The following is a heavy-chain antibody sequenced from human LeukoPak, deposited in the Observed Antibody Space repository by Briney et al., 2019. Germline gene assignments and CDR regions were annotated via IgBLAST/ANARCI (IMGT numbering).Heavy chain of an antibody. CDR2: IYYSGST. CDR1: GGSISSYY. D-gene: IGHD3-22*01. J-gene: IGHJ6*02. V-gene: IGHV4-59*12. Sequence: SETLSLTCTVSGGSISSYYWNWIRQPPGKGLEWIGYIYYSGSTNYNPSLKSRVTISVDTSKNQFSLKLSSVTAADTAVYYCARVRGIYYDSSGYYAYYGMDVWGQGTTVTVSS. CDR3: ARVRGIYYDSSGYYAYYGMDV.